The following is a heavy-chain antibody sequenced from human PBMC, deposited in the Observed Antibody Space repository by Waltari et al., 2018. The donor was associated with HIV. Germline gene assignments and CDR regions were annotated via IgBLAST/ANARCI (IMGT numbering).Heavy chain of an antibody. D-gene: IGHD3-10*01. CDR2: VNPNRGNT. CDR1: GSTFTNHD. J-gene: IGHJ4*02. CDR3: ARGLGGSGSSYDYYFDY. Sequence: QVQLVQSGAEVKKPGPSVKASCKPSGSTFTNHDINSVRQATGQGLEWMGWVNPNRGNTDYAQKFQGRVTMTRNTSIRTVYMELSSLRSEDTAVYYCARGLGGSGSSYDYYFDYWGQGTLLTVSS. V-gene: IGHV1-8*01.